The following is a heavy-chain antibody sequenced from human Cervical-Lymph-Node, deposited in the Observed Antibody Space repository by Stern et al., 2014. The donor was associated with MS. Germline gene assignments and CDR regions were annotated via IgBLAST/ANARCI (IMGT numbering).Heavy chain of an antibody. D-gene: IGHD4-23*01. CDR3: AKDLGGNAFDY. V-gene: IGHV3-30*18. CDR1: GFSFSDYG. J-gene: IGHJ4*02. Sequence: VQLVESGGGVVQPGRSLRLSCAASGFSFSDYGIHWVRQAPGKALEWVAVISYDGTHKYYTDFVKGRGTISRDNSKNTVYLEMNSLRSDDTAVYYCAKDLGGNAFDYWGQGTLVIVSS. CDR2: ISYDGTHK.